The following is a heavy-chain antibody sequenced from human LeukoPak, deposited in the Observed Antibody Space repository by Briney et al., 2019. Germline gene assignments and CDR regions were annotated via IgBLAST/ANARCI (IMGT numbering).Heavy chain of an antibody. CDR3: AKVGETSITMIVDFELTDY. J-gene: IGHJ4*02. Sequence: ASVKVSCKASGYTFGTYWMHWVRQAPGQGLGWMAIINPSGDFTSYAQKFQGRVTVTRDMSTRTVYMELSNLRSEDTAVYYCAKVGETSITMIVDFELTDYWGQGTLVTVSS. V-gene: IGHV1-46*01. CDR2: INPSGDFT. CDR1: GYTFGTYW. D-gene: IGHD3-22*01.